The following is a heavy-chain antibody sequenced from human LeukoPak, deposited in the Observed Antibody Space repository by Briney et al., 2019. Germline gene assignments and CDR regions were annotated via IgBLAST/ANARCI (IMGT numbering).Heavy chain of an antibody. CDR3: ARGKVATIAYYYYGMDV. J-gene: IGHJ6*02. CDR2: INPNSGGT. CDR1: GYTFTGYY. D-gene: IGHD5-12*01. Sequence: ASVKVSCKASGYTFTGYYMHWVRQAPGQGLEWMGWINPNSGGTNYAQKFQGWVTMTRDTSISTAYMELSRLRSDDTAVYYCARGKVATIAYYYYGMDVWGQGTTVTVSS. V-gene: IGHV1-2*04.